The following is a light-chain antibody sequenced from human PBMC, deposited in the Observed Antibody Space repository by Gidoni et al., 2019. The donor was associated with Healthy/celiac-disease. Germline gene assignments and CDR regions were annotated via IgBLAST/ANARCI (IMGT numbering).Light chain of an antibody. CDR1: QSVLYISNNKNY. J-gene: IGKJ1*01. Sequence: DIVMTQSPDSLAVSLGERATINCKSSQSVLYISNNKNYLAWYQQKPGQPPKLLIYWASTRESGVPDRFSGSGSGTDFTLPISSLQAEDVAVYYCQQYYSTPQTFGQGTKVEIK. CDR3: QQYYSTPQT. CDR2: WAS. V-gene: IGKV4-1*01.